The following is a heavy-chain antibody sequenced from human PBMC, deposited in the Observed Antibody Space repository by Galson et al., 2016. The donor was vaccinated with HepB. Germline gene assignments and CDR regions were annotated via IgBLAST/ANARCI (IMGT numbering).Heavy chain of an antibody. CDR3: EKPGRSSTLGGWLDP. V-gene: IGHV3-9*01. CDR2: ISWNSGSV. CDR1: GFTFDDYA. J-gene: IGHJ5*02. Sequence: SLRLSCAASGFTFDDYAMHWVRQAPGKGLEWVSGISWNSGSVGYADSVKGRFTISRNNAKNLMYLQMNTLRAEDPALYYCEKPGRSSTLGGWLDPWGQGTLVTVSS. D-gene: IGHD3-10*01.